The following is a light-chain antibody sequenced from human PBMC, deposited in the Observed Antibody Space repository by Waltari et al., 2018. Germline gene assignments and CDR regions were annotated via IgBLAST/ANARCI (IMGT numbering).Light chain of an antibody. J-gene: IGLJ1*01. CDR1: SSDVGGYNY. V-gene: IGLV2-14*01. CDR2: DVS. CDR3: SSYTSSSTLV. Sequence: QSALTQPASVSGSPGQSITISCTGTSSDVGGYNYVSWYQQHPGKAPKLMIYDVSKRPSGVSHLFSGSKSGNTASLTISGLQAEDEADYYCSSYTSSSTLVFGTGTKVTVL.